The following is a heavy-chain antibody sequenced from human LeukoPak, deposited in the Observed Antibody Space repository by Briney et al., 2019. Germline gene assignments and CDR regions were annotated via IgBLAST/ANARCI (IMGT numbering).Heavy chain of an antibody. CDR1: GFTFRSHW. D-gene: IGHD3-3*02. V-gene: IGHV3-74*01. J-gene: IGHJ4*02. CDR3: VRDGDVYIFVH. Sequence: GGSLRLSCAASGFTFRSHWMHWVRQAPGKGLVWVSRIKGDESYTNYADSVKGRFTISRDNAKNTMYLQMTSLTAEDTAIYYCVRDGDVYIFVHWGEGTLVTVSS. CDR2: IKGDESYT.